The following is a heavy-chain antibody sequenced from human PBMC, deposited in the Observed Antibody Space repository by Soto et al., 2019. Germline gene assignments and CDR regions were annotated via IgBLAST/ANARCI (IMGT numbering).Heavy chain of an antibody. CDR2: ISYDGSNK. Sequence: QVQLVESGGGVVQPGRSLRLSCAASGFTFSSYAMHWVRQAPGKGLEWVAVISYDGSNKYYADSVKGRFTISSDNSKNTLYLQMNSLRAEDTAVYYCARDQRHISSYDFDYWGQGTLVTVSS. D-gene: IGHD6-6*01. V-gene: IGHV3-30-3*01. CDR3: ARDQRHISSYDFDY. J-gene: IGHJ4*02. CDR1: GFTFSSYA.